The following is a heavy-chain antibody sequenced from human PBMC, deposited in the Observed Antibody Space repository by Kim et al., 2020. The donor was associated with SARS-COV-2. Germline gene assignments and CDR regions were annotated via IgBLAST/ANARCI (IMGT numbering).Heavy chain of an antibody. Sequence: GGSLRLSCAASGFTFNTYAMHWVRQAPGKGLEWVALISYDERNKYHADSVKGRFTISRDNSKNTLNLQMNSLRPEDTALDYCSRGGGANWLGQTFDYWGQGTLVTASS. V-gene: IGHV3-30*04. CDR3: SRGGGANWLGQTFDY. CDR2: ISYDERNK. D-gene: IGHD1-1*01. CDR1: GFTFNTYA. J-gene: IGHJ4*02.